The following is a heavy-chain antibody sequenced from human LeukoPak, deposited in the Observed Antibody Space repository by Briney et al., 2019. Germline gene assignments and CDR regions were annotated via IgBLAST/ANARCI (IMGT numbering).Heavy chain of an antibody. CDR2: TSYDGSNK. Sequence: GGSLRLSCAASGFTFGGYPMHWVRQAPGKGLDWVAVTSYDGSNKYYADSVKGRFTISGDNSKNTLYLQMNSLRPEDAAVYYCARERLWSFDYWGQGTLVTVSS. CDR1: GFTFGGYP. CDR3: ARERLWSFDY. V-gene: IGHV3-30*04. J-gene: IGHJ4*02. D-gene: IGHD3-10*01.